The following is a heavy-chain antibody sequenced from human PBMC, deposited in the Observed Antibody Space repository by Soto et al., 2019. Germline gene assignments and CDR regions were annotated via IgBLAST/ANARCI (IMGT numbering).Heavy chain of an antibody. CDR1: GFTFDDYT. CDR3: RANKWTVASSSNDY. V-gene: IGHV3-43*01. D-gene: IGHD6-13*01. Sequence: GGSLRLSCAASGFTFDDYTMHWVRQAPGKGLEWVSLISRDGGSTYYADSVKGRFTISRDNSKNSLYLQMNSLRTEDTALYYCRANKWTVASSSNDYWGQGNLVTVSS. J-gene: IGHJ4*02. CDR2: ISRDGGST.